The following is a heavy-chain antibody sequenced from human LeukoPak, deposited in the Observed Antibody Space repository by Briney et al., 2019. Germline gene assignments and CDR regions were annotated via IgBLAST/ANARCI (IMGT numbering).Heavy chain of an antibody. D-gene: IGHD3-22*01. J-gene: IGHJ3*02. CDR3: ARDLSYDSPPDYAFDI. CDR1: GFTFSSYS. V-gene: IGHV3-48*04. CDR2: ITTGSNPI. Sequence: GGSLRFSCAASGFTFSSYSMKWVRQAPGKGREWVSYITTGSNPIYYADSVKGRITISRDNAKKSLYLQMNSLRADDTAVYYCARDLSYDSPPDYAFDICGPGKLVTVSS.